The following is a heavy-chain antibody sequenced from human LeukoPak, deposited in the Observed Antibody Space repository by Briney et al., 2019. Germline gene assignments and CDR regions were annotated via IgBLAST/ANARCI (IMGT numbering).Heavy chain of an antibody. CDR2: VSGNGGTT. CDR3: AREPPGGGFDY. CDR1: GFTFSSYA. J-gene: IGHJ4*02. Sequence: PGGSLRLSCSASGFTFSSYAMHWVRQAPGKGLEYVSGVSGNGGTTYYADSVEGRFTISRDNSKNTLYLQMNSLRAEDTAVYYCAREPPGGGFDYWGQGTLVTVSS. D-gene: IGHD3-16*01. V-gene: IGHV3-64*04.